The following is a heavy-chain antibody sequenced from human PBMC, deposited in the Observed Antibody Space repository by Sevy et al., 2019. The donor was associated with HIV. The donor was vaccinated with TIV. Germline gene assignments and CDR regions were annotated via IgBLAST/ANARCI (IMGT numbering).Heavy chain of an antibody. V-gene: IGHV1-2*06. CDR3: VREDNNAARTLLSFDI. CDR1: GYIFSDYN. D-gene: IGHD5-18*01. CDR2: INANSGVT. Sequence: ASVKVSCKTTGYIFSDYNMHWVRQAPGQGLEWMGLINANSGVTIYAQKFRGRVSLTRDTSTSTAYMELSALTSDDTAVYYCVREDNNAARTLLSFDIWGQGTMVTVSS. J-gene: IGHJ3*02.